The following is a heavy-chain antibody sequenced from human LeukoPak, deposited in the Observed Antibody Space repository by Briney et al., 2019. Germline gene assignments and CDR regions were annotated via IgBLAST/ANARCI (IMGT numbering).Heavy chain of an antibody. CDR2: YGGGRT. CDR3: ARSVAGPPFLLDY. J-gene: IGHJ4*02. D-gene: IGHD2/OR15-2a*01. V-gene: IGHV3-53*01. Sequence: YGGGRTYYADPVEVRYTISRDNSKNMLYLQMSSLRAEDAAIYYWARSVAGPPFLLDYWGQGTLVAVSS.